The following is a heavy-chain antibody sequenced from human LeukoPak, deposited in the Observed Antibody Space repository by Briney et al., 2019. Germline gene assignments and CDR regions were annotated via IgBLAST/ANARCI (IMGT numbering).Heavy chain of an antibody. J-gene: IGHJ4*02. CDR1: GGSFSGYY. V-gene: IGHV4-59*10. D-gene: IGHD6-19*01. Sequence: SETLSLTCAVYGGSFSGYYWSWIRQPAGKGLEWIGRINTSGNSNYNPSLKSRVTMSVDTSKNQFSLKLNSVTAADTAVYYCARGGSDAFDYWGQGTLVTVSS. CDR3: ARGGSDAFDY. CDR2: INTSGNS.